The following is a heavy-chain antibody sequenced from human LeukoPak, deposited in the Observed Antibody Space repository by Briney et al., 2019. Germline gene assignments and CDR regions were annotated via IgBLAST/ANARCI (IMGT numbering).Heavy chain of an antibody. CDR1: GYTFTSNY. CDR3: ARDQEGFDY. Sequence: ASVKVSCKASGYTFTSNYIHWVRPAPGQGLEWMGMIYPRDGSTSYAQKFQGRVTVTRDTSTSTVHMELSGLRSEDTAVYYCARDQEGFDYWGQGTLVTVSS. J-gene: IGHJ4*02. V-gene: IGHV1-46*01. CDR2: IYPRDGST.